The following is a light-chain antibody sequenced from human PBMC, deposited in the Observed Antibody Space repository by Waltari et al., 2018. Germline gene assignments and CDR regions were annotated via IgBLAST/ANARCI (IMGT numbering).Light chain of an antibody. Sequence: QSVLTQPPSASGTPGQRVHISCSGSSPNLGSNTVNWYQQLPGTAPNLLIYSNNQRPSGVPDRFSGSKSGTSASLAISGLQSEDEADYYCAAWDDSLNGDVFGSGTKVTVL. CDR3: AAWDDSLNGDV. CDR2: SNN. V-gene: IGLV1-44*01. CDR1: SPNLGSNT. J-gene: IGLJ6*01.